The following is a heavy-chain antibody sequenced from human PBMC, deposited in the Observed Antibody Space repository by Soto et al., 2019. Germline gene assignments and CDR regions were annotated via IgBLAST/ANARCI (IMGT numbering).Heavy chain of an antibody. CDR1: GYSFTSYW. Sequence: GEALKISCKGSGYSFTSYWIGWVRQMPGKGLEWRGIIYPGDSDTRYSPSFQGQVTISADKSISTAYLQWSSLKASDTAMYYCARHEGSGDYVGWFDPWGQGTLVTVSS. CDR3: ARHEGSGDYVGWFDP. CDR2: IYPGDSDT. J-gene: IGHJ5*02. V-gene: IGHV5-51*01. D-gene: IGHD4-17*01.